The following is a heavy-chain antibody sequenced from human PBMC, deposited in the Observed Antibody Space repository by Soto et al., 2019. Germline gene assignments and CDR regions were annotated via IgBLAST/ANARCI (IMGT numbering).Heavy chain of an antibody. D-gene: IGHD3-3*01. V-gene: IGHV4-59*01. CDR2: IYYSGST. Sequence: SETLSLTCTVSGGSISSYYWSWIRQPPGKGLEWIGYIYYSGSTNYNPSLKSRVTISVDTSKNQFSLKLSSVTAADTAVYYCARGTPYYDFWTVYSFFDYGAQGPLVPVS. J-gene: IGHJ4*02. CDR1: GGSISSYY. CDR3: ARGTPYYDFWTVYSFFDY.